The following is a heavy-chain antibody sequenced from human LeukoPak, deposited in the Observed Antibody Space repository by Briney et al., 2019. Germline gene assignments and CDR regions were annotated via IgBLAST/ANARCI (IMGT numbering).Heavy chain of an antibody. CDR1: GFTFSSYG. CDR2: ISYDGSNK. J-gene: IGHJ4*02. V-gene: IGHV3-30*18. D-gene: IGHD5-18*01. Sequence: GGSLRLSCAASGFTFSSYGMHWVRQAPGKGLEWVAVISYDGSNKYYADSVKGRFTISRDNSKNTLYLQMNSLRAEDTAVYYCAKVRRGYSYDIDYWGQGTLVTVSS. CDR3: AKVRRGYSYDIDY.